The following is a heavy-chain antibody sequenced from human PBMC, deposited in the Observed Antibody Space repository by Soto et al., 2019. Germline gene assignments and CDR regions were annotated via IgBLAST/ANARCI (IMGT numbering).Heavy chain of an antibody. D-gene: IGHD1-1*01. CDR3: ARGQRGAEYFQP. J-gene: IGHJ1*01. V-gene: IGHV3-74*01. CDR2: INSDGSST. CDR1: GFTFSSYW. Sequence: PGGSLRLSCAASGFTFSSYWMHWVRQPPGKGLGWVSRINSDGSSTSYADSVKGRFTISRDNAKNTLYLQMNSLRAEDTAVYYCARGQRGAEYFQPWGQGTLVTVSS.